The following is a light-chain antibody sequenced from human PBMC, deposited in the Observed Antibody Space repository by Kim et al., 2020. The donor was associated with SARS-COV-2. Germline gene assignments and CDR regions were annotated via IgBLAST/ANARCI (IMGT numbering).Light chain of an antibody. CDR1: HSKRGGGYD. V-gene: IGLV1-40*01. J-gene: IGLJ3*02. Sequence: GGHSKRGGGYDEPWQKSLRGTVPHRLFCGNSQRPSGVPTLFSGSSSGTSASPAITGLQAEDEADYYCQSYDSSLSGWVFGGGTQLTVL. CDR3: QSYDSSLSGWV. CDR2: GNS.